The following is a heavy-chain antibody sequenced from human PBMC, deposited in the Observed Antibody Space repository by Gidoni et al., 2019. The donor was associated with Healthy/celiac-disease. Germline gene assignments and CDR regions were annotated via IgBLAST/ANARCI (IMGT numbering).Heavy chain of an antibody. J-gene: IGHJ6*02. CDR3: ARDRRPYDILTGPWTYYYYGMDV. Sequence: GESGGGLVQPGGSLRLSCAASGFTFSSYSMNWVRQAPGKGLEWVSYISSSSSTIYYADSVKGRFTISRDNAKNSLYLQMNSLRDEDTAVYYCARDRRPYDILTGPWTYYYYGMDVWGQGTTVTVSS. V-gene: IGHV3-48*02. CDR2: ISSSSSTI. D-gene: IGHD3-9*01. CDR1: GFTFSSYS.